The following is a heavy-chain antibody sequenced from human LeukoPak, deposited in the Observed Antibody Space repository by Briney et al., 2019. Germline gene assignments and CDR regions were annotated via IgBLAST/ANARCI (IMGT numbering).Heavy chain of an antibody. CDR2: IYYSGST. CDR1: GGSISSGGYY. D-gene: IGHD3-22*01. J-gene: IGHJ4*02. V-gene: IGHV4-31*03. CDR3: ARAPYDSSGYYYYFDY. Sequence: SETLSLTCTVSGGSISSGGYYWRWIRQHPGKGLEWIGYIYYSGSTYYNPSLKSRVTISVDTSKNQFSLKLSSVTAADTAVYYCARAPYDSSGYYYYFDYWGQGTLVTVSS.